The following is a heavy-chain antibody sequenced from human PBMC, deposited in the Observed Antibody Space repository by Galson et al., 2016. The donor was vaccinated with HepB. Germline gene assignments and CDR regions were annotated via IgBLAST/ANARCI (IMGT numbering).Heavy chain of an antibody. CDR1: GGSISSSSYY. CDR2: IYYSGTT. CDR3: ARRSALARFDY. V-gene: IGHV4-39*01. J-gene: IGHJ4*02. Sequence: ETLSLTCTVSGGSISSSSYYWGWIRQPPGQGLEWIGTIYYSGTTYYNPSLRSRVTISVDTSKNQFSLKLSSVTAADSAVYFCARRSALARFDYWGQGTLVTVSS.